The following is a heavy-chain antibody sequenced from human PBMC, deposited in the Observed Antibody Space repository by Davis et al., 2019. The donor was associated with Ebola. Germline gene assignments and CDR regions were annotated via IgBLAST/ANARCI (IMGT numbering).Heavy chain of an antibody. D-gene: IGHD3-10*01. J-gene: IGHJ4*02. CDR1: GYSFTSYW. V-gene: IGHV5-51*01. Sequence: KVSCKGSGYSFTSYWIGWVRQMPGKGLEWMGIIYPGDSDTGYSPSFQGQVTISADKSISTAYLQWSSLKASDTAMYYCARQAMRHYGSGSYGYWGQGTLVTVSS. CDR2: IYPGDSDT. CDR3: ARQAMRHYGSGSYGY.